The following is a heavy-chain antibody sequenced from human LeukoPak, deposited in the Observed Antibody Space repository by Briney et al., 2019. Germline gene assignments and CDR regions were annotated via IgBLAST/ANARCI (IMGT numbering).Heavy chain of an antibody. CDR1: GDSISKNNYF. D-gene: IGHD5-12*01. J-gene: IGHJ3*02. Sequence: SETLSLTCSVSGDSISKNNYFWGWIRQPPGKGLEWIGSILYTGAAYYNPSLRSRVTIYVGTSKNQFSLKLTSGTAADTAVYYCARHISGYSAYDYRGGNAFDMWGQGTTVTVSS. CDR2: ILYTGAA. V-gene: IGHV4-39*01. CDR3: ARHISGYSAYDYRGGNAFDM.